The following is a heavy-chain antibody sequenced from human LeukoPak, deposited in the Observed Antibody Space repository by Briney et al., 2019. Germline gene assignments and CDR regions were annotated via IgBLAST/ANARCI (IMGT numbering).Heavy chain of an antibody. D-gene: IGHD3-22*01. V-gene: IGHV3-66*01. J-gene: IGHJ4*02. CDR1: GFTFSSYW. CDR2: IYSGGST. CDR3: ARDIGDSSGQ. Sequence: GESLRLSCAASGFTFSSYWMSWVRQAPGKGLEWVSVIYSGGSTYYADSVKGRFTISRDNSKNTLYLQMNSLRAEDTAVYYCARDIGDSSGQWGQGTLVTVSS.